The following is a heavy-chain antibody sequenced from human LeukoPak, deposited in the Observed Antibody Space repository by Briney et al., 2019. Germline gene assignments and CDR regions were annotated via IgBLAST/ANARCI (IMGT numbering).Heavy chain of an antibody. D-gene: IGHD3-10*01. V-gene: IGHV3-30*18. CDR3: AKAPGYYGSDLY. CDR1: GFTFSSYG. J-gene: IGHJ4*02. Sequence: PGRSLRLSCAASGFTFSSYGMHWVRQAPGKGLEWVAVISYDGSNKYYADSVKGRFTISRDNSKNTLYLQMNSLRAEDTAVYYCAKAPGYYGSDLYWGQGTLVTVSS. CDR2: ISYDGSNK.